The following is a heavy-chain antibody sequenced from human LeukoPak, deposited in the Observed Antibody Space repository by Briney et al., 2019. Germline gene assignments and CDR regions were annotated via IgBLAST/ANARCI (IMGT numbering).Heavy chain of an antibody. V-gene: IGHV4-39*01. CDR2: IYYSGST. Sequence: SETLSLTCTVSGGSISSISYYWGWIRQPPGKGLEWIGSIYYSGSTYYNPSLKSRVTISVDTSKNQFSLKLSSVTAANTAVYYCARLNDYGDYPHYYYYMDVWGKGTTVTVSS. CDR1: GGSISSISYY. CDR3: ARLNDYGDYPHYYYYMDV. D-gene: IGHD4-17*01. J-gene: IGHJ6*03.